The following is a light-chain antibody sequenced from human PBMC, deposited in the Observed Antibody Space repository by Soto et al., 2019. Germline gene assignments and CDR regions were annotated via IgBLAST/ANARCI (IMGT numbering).Light chain of an antibody. CDR3: CSYAGSYTLV. Sequence: QSALTQPRSVSGSPGQSVTISCTGTSSDVGGYNYVSWYQLNPGKAPKLMIYDVNKRPSGVPDRFSGSKSGNTASLTISGLQAEDEADYYCCSYAGSYTLVFGGGTKLTVL. CDR2: DVN. J-gene: IGLJ2*01. V-gene: IGLV2-11*01. CDR1: SSDVGGYNY.